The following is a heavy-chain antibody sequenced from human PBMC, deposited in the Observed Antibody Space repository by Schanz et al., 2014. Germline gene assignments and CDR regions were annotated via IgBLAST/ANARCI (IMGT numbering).Heavy chain of an antibody. V-gene: IGHV7-4-1*02. CDR3: AREARCFDS. Sequence: QVQLVQSGSELTRPGASVKVSCKASGYNFTTYTMNWVRQAPGQGLEWMGWINTNTGNPTYAQGFTGRFVFSLDTSVSTAYLQISSLKAEDTAIYYCAREARCFDSWGQGTLVTVSS. J-gene: IGHJ5*01. CDR1: GYNFTTYT. D-gene: IGHD6-6*01. CDR2: INTNTGNP.